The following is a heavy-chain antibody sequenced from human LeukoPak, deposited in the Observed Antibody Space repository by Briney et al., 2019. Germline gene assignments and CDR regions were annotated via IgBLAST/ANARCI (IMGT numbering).Heavy chain of an antibody. J-gene: IGHJ4*02. CDR3: ASLGEVAEPFDY. Sequence: SETLSLTCTVSGYSISSGYYWGWIRQPPGKGLEWIGSIYHSGSTYYNPSLKSRVTISVDTSKNQFSLKLSSVTAADTAVYYCASLGEVAEPFDYWGQGTLVTVSS. CDR1: GYSISSGYY. D-gene: IGHD6-19*01. CDR2: IYHSGST. V-gene: IGHV4-38-2*02.